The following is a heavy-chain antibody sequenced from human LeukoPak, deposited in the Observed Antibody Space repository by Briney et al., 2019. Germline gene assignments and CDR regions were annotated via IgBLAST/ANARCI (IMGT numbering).Heavy chain of an antibody. D-gene: IGHD5-24*01. V-gene: IGHV4-59*08. CDR1: GGSISSYY. CDR2: IYYSGST. J-gene: IGHJ4*02. Sequence: SETLSLTCTVSGGSISSYYWSWIRQPPGKGLEWIGYIYYSGSTNYNPSLKSRVTISVDTSKNQFSLKLSSVTAADTAVYYCARQGVMGDGYNLAYYFDHWGQGTLVTVSS. CDR3: ARQGVMGDGYNLAYYFDH.